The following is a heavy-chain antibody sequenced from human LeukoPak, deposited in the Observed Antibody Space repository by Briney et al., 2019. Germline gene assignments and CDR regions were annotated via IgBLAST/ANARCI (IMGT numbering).Heavy chain of an antibody. V-gene: IGHV4-34*01. CDR2: INHSGST. J-gene: IGHJ5*02. Sequence: SETLSLTCAVYGGSFSGYYWSWIRQPPGKGLEWIGEINHSGSTNYNPSLKSRVTISVDTSKNQFSLKLSSVTAADTAVYYCARARVLRYFDWLSPEGHWFDPWGQGTLVTVSS. D-gene: IGHD3-9*01. CDR1: GGSFSGYY. CDR3: ARARVLRYFDWLSPEGHWFDP.